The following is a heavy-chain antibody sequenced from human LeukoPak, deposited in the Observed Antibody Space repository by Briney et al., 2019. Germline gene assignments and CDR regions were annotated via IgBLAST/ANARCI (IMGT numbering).Heavy chain of an antibody. D-gene: IGHD3-16*01. V-gene: IGHV3-21*04. CDR2: ISPDSNYK. Sequence: PGGSLRLSCAASGFTFSTYSMNWLRLAPGKGLEWVSSISPDSNYKYYVDSVKGRFTISRDNAKSSLYLQMNSLRAEDMALYYCAKSSLSAYYGGDYFDYWGQGSLVTVSS. J-gene: IGHJ4*02. CDR1: GFTFSTYS. CDR3: AKSSLSAYYGGDYFDY.